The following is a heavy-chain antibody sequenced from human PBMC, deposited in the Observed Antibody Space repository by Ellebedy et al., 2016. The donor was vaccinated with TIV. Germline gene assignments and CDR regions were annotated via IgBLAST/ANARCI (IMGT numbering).Heavy chain of an antibody. CDR2: IYSGGST. CDR1: GFTVSSNY. J-gene: IGHJ6*02. CDR3: ARDGRGNSYYYYGMDV. Sequence: GEFLKISXAASGFTVSSNYMSWVRQAPGKGLEWVSVIYSGGSTYYADSVKGRFTISRDNSKNTLYLQMNSLRAEDTAVYYCARDGRGNSYYYYGMDVWGQGTTVTVSS. V-gene: IGHV3-53*01. D-gene: IGHD4-23*01.